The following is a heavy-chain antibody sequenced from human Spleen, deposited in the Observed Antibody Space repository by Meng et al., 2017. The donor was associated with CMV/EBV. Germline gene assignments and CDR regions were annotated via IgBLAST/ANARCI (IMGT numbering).Heavy chain of an antibody. J-gene: IGHJ4*02. CDR2: IYSGGNT. Sequence: GESLKISCAASGLTVSSNYMSWVRQTQGKGLEWVSVIYSGGNTDYADSVKGRFTISRDNAKNSLYLQMNSLRAEDTAVYYCASLLSIAAPNDYWGQGTLVTVSS. V-gene: IGHV3-66*01. CDR1: GLTVSSNY. D-gene: IGHD6-6*01. CDR3: ASLLSIAAPNDY.